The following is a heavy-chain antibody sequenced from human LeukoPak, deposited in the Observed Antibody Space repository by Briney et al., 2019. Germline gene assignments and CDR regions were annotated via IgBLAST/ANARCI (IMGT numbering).Heavy chain of an antibody. Sequence: GASVKVSCKASGYTFTSYGISWVRQAPGQGLEWMGWISAYNGNTNYAQKLQGRVTMTTDTSTSTAYMELRSLRAEDTAVYYCARSSGYSYGPHDAFDIWGQGTMVTVSS. CDR1: GYTFTSYG. CDR3: ARSSGYSYGPHDAFDI. J-gene: IGHJ3*02. CDR2: ISAYNGNT. V-gene: IGHV1-18*01. D-gene: IGHD5-18*01.